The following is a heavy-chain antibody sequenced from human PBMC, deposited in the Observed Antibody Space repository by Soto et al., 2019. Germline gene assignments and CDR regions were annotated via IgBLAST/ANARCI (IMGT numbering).Heavy chain of an antibody. CDR2: INPNSGGT. CDR1: GYTFTGYY. Sequence: ASVKVSCKXSGYTFTGYYMHWVRQAPGQGLEWMGWINPNSGGTNYAQKFQGRVTMTRDTSISTAYMELSRLRSDDTAVYYCAREVGGTGTGYYYGMDVWGQGTTVTVSS. D-gene: IGHD1-1*01. J-gene: IGHJ6*02. V-gene: IGHV1-2*02. CDR3: AREVGGTGTGYYYGMDV.